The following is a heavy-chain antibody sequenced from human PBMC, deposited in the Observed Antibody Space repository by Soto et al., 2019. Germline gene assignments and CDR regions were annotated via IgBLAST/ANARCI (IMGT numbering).Heavy chain of an antibody. CDR1: GYTFTSYD. Sequence: ASVKVSCKASGYTFTSYDINWVRQATGQGLEWMGWMNPNSGNTGYAQKFQGRVTMTRNTSISTAYMELSSLRSEDTAVYYCARVSGGHSYGWPSPIDYWGQGTLVTVSS. D-gene: IGHD5-18*01. CDR2: MNPNSGNT. CDR3: ARVSGGHSYGWPSPIDY. J-gene: IGHJ4*02. V-gene: IGHV1-8*01.